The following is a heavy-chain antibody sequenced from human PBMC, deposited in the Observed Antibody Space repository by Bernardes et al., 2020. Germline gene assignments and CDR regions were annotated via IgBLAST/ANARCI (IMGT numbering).Heavy chain of an antibody. CDR1: GYTLTELS. Sequence: ASVKVSCKVSGYTLTELSMHWVRQAPGKGLEWMGGFDPEDGETIYAQKFQGRVTMTEDTSTDTAYMELSSLRSEDTAVYYCATDFRQISRPTEMDDYGDPTAFPYWGQGTLVTVSS. J-gene: IGHJ4*02. CDR2: FDPEDGET. V-gene: IGHV1-24*01. CDR3: ATDFRQISRPTEMDDYGDPTAFPY. D-gene: IGHD4-17*01.